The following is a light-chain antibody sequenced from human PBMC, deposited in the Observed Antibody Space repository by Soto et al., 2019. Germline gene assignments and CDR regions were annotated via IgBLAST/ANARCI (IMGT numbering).Light chain of an antibody. CDR3: AAWDDSLNGVV. V-gene: IGLV1-44*01. J-gene: IGLJ2*01. Sequence: QSALTQPPSASGTPGQRVTISCSGSSSNIGSKTVNWYQQLPGTAPKLLIYSNNQRPSGVPDRFSGSKSGTSASLAISGLQSDDEADYYCAAWDDSLNGVVFGGGTKLTVL. CDR2: SNN. CDR1: SSNIGSKT.